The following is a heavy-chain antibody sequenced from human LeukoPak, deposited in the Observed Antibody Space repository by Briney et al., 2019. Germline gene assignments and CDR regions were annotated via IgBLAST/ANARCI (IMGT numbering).Heavy chain of an antibody. CDR2: INSDGSST. D-gene: IGHD6-13*01. CDR3: ARDPYSSSWYYFDY. J-gene: IGHJ4*02. CDR1: GFTFSSYW. V-gene: IGHV3-74*01. Sequence: PGGSLRLSCAASGFTFSSYWMHWVRQAPGKGLVWVSRINSDGSSTSYADSVKGRFTISRDNAKNSLYLQMNSLRAEDTAVYYCARDPYSSSWYYFDYWGQGTLVTVSS.